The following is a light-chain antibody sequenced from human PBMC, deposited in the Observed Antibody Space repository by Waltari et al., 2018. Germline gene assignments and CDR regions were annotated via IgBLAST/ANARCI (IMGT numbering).Light chain of an antibody. V-gene: IGLV8-61*01. CDR3: VLYMGGGIL. J-gene: IGLJ3*02. CDR1: SGSVYSSYY. CDR2: STI. Sequence: QTVVTQEPSFSVSPGGTVTLTCGLTSGSVYSSYYPSWYQQTPGQAPRPLIYSTITRSSGVPDRFSGSILGNKAALTITGAQADDESDYYCVLYMGGGILFGGGTKLTVL.